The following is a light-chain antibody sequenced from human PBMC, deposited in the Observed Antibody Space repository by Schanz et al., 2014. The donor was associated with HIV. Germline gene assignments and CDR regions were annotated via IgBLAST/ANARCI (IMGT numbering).Light chain of an antibody. V-gene: IGLV1-44*01. Sequence: QSVLTQPPSASGTPGQRVTISCSGSSSNIGRHTVNWYQQLPGTAPKLLIYNSNQRPSGVPDRFSGSKSGTAASLAISGLQAEDEADYYCLSYDRSLSGPYLFGTGTKLTVL. J-gene: IGLJ1*01. CDR1: SSNIGRHT. CDR2: NSN. CDR3: LSYDRSLSGPYL.